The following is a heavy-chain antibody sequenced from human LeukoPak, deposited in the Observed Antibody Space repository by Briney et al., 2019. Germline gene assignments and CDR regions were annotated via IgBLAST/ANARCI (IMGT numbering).Heavy chain of an antibody. D-gene: IGHD4-17*01. CDR1: GGSISSYY. J-gene: IGHJ6*02. CDR3: ASTVHRPYGMDV. Sequence: SETLSLTCTVSGGSISSYYWSWLRQPPGKGLEWIGYIYYSGSTNYNPSLKSRVTISVDTSKNQFSLKLSSVTAADTAVYYCASTVHRPYGMDVWGQGTTVTVSS. CDR2: IYYSGST. V-gene: IGHV4-59*01.